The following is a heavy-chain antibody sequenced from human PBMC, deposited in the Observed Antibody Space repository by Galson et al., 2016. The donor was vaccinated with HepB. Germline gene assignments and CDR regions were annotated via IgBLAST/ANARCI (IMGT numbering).Heavy chain of an antibody. CDR3: ARVGVGFWSGYYYGYYFDY. J-gene: IGHJ4*02. V-gene: IGHV5-51*01. CDR2: IYPGDSDT. Sequence: QSGAEVKKPGESLKISCKGSGYSFTSYWIGWVRQMPGKGLEWMGIIYPGDSDTRYSPSFQGQVTISADKSISTAYLQWSSLKASDTATYYCARVGVGFWSGYYYGYYFDYWGQGTLVTVSS. D-gene: IGHD3-3*01. CDR1: GYSFTSYW.